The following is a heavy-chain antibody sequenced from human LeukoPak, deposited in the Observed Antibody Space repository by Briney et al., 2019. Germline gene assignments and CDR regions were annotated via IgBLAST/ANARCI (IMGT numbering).Heavy chain of an antibody. V-gene: IGHV3-30*02. D-gene: IGHD6-13*01. Sequence: SVKGRFTISRDNSKNTLYLQMNSLRAEDTAVYYCAKDHPDGRQHSKKLGRGYLAAAGGWGQGTLVTVSS. CDR3: AKDHPDGRQHSKKLGRGYLAAAGG. J-gene: IGHJ4*02.